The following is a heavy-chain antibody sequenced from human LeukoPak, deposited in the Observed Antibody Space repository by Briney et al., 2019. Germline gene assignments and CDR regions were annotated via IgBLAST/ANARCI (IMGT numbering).Heavy chain of an antibody. CDR3: AKSYYYGPGTDY. CDR1: GFTFSSYA. V-gene: IGHV3-23*01. CDR2: ISGSGGST. D-gene: IGHD3-10*01. Sequence: GGSLRLSCAASGFTFSSYAMSWVRQAPGKGLEWVSAISGSGGSTYYADSVKGRFTISRDNSKNTLYLQMNSLRAEDTTVYYCAKSYYYGPGTDYWGQGTLVTVSS. J-gene: IGHJ4*02.